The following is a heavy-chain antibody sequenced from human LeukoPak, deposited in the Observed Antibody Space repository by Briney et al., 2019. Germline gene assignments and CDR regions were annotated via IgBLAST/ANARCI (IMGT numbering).Heavy chain of an antibody. CDR2: VNGNGGST. CDR3: AKSLYGGCDY. V-gene: IGHV3-23*01. J-gene: IGHJ4*02. D-gene: IGHD3-16*02. Sequence: GGSLRLSCAASGFTFSTYAMSWVRQAPGKGLERVSGVNGNGGSTSYADSVKGRFTISRDNSKNTVCLQMNSLRVEDTAVYYCAKSLYGGCDYWGQGTVVTVSS. CDR1: GFTFSTYA.